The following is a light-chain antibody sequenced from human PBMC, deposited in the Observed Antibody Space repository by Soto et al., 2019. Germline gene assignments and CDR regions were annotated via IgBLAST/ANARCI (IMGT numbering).Light chain of an antibody. CDR2: LAS. V-gene: IGKV3D-15*01. CDR3: QQYNNWPPTT. J-gene: IGKJ5*01. Sequence: IVMTQSPAPLSVSPGERATLSCRASQSVSNNLAWYQQKPGQAPRLLIYLASTRATGIPARFSGSGSGTEFTLTISSLQSEDFAIYYCQQYNNWPPTTFGQGTRLEIK. CDR1: QSVSNN.